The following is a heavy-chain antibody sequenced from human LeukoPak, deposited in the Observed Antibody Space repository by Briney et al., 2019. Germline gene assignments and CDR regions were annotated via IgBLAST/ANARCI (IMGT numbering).Heavy chain of an antibody. CDR2: IYPGDSDS. J-gene: IGHJ6*02. V-gene: IGHV5-51*01. Sequence: HGESLKISCKGSGYSFTSNWIGWVRQMPGKGLEWMGIIYPGDSDSRYSPSFQGQVTISADKSISTAYLQWSSLKASDTAIYYCASWAGSYVLGMDVWGQGTSVTVSS. CDR3: ASWAGSYVLGMDV. CDR1: GYSFTSNW. D-gene: IGHD3-10*01.